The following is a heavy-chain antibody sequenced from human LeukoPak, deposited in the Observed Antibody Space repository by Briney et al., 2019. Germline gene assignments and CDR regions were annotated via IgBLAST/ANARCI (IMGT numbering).Heavy chain of an antibody. CDR2: IYYSGST. D-gene: IGHD5-18*01. CDR3: ARGAFGGYSSGANYYYYGMDV. J-gene: IGHJ6*02. Sequence: SETLSLPCTVSGGSISSSSYYWGWIRPPPGKGLEWIGSIYYSGSTYYNPSLKSRVTISVDTSKNQFSLKLSSVTAADTAVYYCARGAFGGYSSGANYYYYGMDVWGQGTTVTVSS. V-gene: IGHV4-39*01. CDR1: GGSISSSSYY.